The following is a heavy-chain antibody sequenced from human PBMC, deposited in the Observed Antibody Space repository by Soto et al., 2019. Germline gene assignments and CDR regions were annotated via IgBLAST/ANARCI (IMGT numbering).Heavy chain of an antibody. J-gene: IGHJ4*02. CDR3: AKDRVGGTFYTPLGF. CDR2: ITYDGSFQ. CDR1: GFNFDNYG. V-gene: IGHV3-30*18. D-gene: IGHD1-7*01. Sequence: QVQLVESGGGVVQPGGPLRLSCQASGFNFDNYGMHWVRQAPGKGLEWVAVITYDGSFQYYADSVKGRFTISRDNSKNTLFLHLNALKPEDTAVYHCAKDRVGGTFYTPLGFWGQGTLVTVSS.